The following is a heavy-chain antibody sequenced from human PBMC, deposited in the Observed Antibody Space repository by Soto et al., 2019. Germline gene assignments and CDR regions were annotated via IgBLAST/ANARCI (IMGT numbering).Heavy chain of an antibody. CDR3: ARDPIRYYDSSGYYYESNWFDP. Sequence: GASVKVSCKASGGTFSSYAISWVRQAPRQGLEWMGGIIPIFGTANYAQKFQGRVTITADESTSTAYMELSSLRSEDTAVYYCARDPIRYYDSSGYYYESNWFDPWGQGTLVTVSS. CDR2: IIPIFGTA. D-gene: IGHD3-22*01. V-gene: IGHV1-69*13. CDR1: GGTFSSYA. J-gene: IGHJ5*02.